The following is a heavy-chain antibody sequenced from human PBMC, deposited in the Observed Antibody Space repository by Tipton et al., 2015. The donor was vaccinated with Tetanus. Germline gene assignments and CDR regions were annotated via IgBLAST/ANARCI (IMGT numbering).Heavy chain of an antibody. CDR1: GFTFSDYW. CDR2: IKQDGSET. Sequence: GSLRLSCAASGFTFSDYWMTWVRQAPGKGLEWVANIKQDGSETSYVDSVKGRFTVSRDNAKNSLSLQMNSLRAEDTALYYCARXXXXXXCXXXXCXXNWCDXWGXG. V-gene: IGHV3-7*01. CDR3: ARXXXXXXCXXXXCXXNWCDX. J-gene: IGHJ5*02.